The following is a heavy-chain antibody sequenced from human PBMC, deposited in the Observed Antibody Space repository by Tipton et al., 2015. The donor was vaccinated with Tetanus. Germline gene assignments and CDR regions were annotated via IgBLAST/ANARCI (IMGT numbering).Heavy chain of an antibody. Sequence: LVQSGAEVKKPGESLKISCKGSGYSFTSYWIGWVRQMPGKGLEWMGIIYPGDSDTRYSPSFQGQVTISADKSISTAYLQWSSLKASDTAMYYCARATTVTTSGLGWLDPWGQGTLVTVSS. CDR2: IYPGDSDT. D-gene: IGHD4-11*01. J-gene: IGHJ5*02. CDR1: GYSFTSYW. V-gene: IGHV5-51*01. CDR3: ARATTVTTSGLGWLDP.